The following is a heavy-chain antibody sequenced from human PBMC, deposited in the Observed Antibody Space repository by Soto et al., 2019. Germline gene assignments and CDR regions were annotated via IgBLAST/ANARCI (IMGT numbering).Heavy chain of an antibody. V-gene: IGHV1-18*01. D-gene: IGHD3-10*01. CDR1: GYTFTSYC. J-gene: IGHJ5*02. Sequence: VSSVKVSCKASGYTFTSYCISWVRQAPGQGLEWMGWISAYNGNTNYAQKLQGRLTVTTDTSTSTVYMELRSLRSDDTAMYYCARFTSVSANGEWLDPWGQGTLVTVSS. CDR2: ISAYNGNT. CDR3: ARFTSVSANGEWLDP.